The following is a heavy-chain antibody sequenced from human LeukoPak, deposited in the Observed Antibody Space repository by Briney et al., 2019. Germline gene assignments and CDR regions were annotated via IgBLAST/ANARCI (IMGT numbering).Heavy chain of an antibody. CDR1: GGSISSSSYY. V-gene: IGHV4-39*07. J-gene: IGHJ4*02. CDR2: IYYSGST. D-gene: IGHD3-9*01. CDR3: ARRGGRYYDILTGYPRNYFDY. Sequence: SETLSLTCTVSGGSISSSSYYWGWIRQPPGKGLEWIGSIYYSGSTYYNPSLKSRVTISVDTSKNQFSLKLSSVTAADTAVYYCARRGGRYYDILTGYPRNYFDYWGQGTLVTVSS.